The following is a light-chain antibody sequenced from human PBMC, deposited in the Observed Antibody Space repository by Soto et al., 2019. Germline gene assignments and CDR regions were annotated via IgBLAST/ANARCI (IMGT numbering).Light chain of an antibody. CDR3: QYYGNSPLT. J-gene: IGKJ1*01. CDR2: GAF. CDR1: QSISTSS. V-gene: IGKV3-20*01. Sequence: EIVLTQSPGTLSLSPGDRATLSCRSSQSISTSSLAWYRQKPGQAPRLLIYGAFNRATGIPDRFSGGGSGTDFTLTITRLEPEDFAVYYCQYYGNSPLTFGQGTKV.